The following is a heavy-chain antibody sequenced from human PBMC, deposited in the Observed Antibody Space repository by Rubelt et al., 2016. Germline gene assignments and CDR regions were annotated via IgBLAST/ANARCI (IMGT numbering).Heavy chain of an antibody. J-gene: IGHJ3*02. CDR1: GGSFSGYY. CDR2: IYYSGST. V-gene: IGHV4-34*01. D-gene: IGHD2-21*02. Sequence: QVQLQQWGAGLLKPSETLSLTCAVYGGSFSGYYWSWIRQPPGKGLEWIGSIYYSGSTYYNPSLKSRVTISVDTSKNQFSLKLSSVTAADTAVYYCARHLTAGDAFDIWGQGTMVTVSS. CDR3: ARHLTAGDAFDI.